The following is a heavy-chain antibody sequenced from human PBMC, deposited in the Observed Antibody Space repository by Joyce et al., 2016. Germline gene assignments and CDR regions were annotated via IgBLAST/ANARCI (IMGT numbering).Heavy chain of an antibody. J-gene: IGHJ4*02. CDR1: GFTFSDFA. Sequence: QVQLVESGGGVVQPGSSLILSCAASGFTFSDFAMQWVRQAPGKGLEWVAVITYNGANIHYGEPVKGRFTISRDNSKNSLFLQLNSLRPEDSAVYFCANYGSGTAYWGKGTLVTVSP. CDR3: ANYGSGTAY. D-gene: IGHD3-10*01. CDR2: ITYNGANI. V-gene: IGHV3-30*18.